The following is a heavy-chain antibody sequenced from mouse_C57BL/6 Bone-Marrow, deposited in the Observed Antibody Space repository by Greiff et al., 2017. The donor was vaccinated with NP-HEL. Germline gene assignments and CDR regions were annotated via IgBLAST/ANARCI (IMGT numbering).Heavy chain of an antibody. CDR1: GYAFTNYL. Sequence: QVQLKQSGAELVRPGTSVKVSCKASGYAFTNYLIEWVKQRPGQGLEWIGVINPGSGGTNYNEKFKGKATLTADKSSSTAYMQLSSLTSEDSAVYFCARRFYYGTDFDYWGQGTTLTVSS. CDR3: ARRFYYGTDFDY. J-gene: IGHJ2*01. V-gene: IGHV1-54*01. D-gene: IGHD1-1*01. CDR2: INPGSGGT.